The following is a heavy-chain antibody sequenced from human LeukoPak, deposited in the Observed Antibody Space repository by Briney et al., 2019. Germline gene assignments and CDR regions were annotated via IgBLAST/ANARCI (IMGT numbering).Heavy chain of an antibody. Sequence: SETLSLTCAASGGSISCSSYYWRWIRQPPGKGLEWIGSIYYSGSTYYNPSLKSRVTISVDTSKNQFSLKLSSVTAADTAVYYCARRSVAGFDPWGQGTLVTVSS. D-gene: IGHD6-19*01. CDR1: GGSISCSSYY. V-gene: IGHV4-39*01. J-gene: IGHJ5*02. CDR3: ARRSVAGFDP. CDR2: IYYSGST.